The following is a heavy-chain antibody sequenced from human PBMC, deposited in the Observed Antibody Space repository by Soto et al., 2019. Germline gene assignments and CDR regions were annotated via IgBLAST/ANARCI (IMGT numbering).Heavy chain of an antibody. CDR2: ISYDGSNK. D-gene: IGHD6-6*01. CDR1: GFTFSSYA. J-gene: IGHJ4*02. V-gene: IGHV3-30-3*01. CDR3: ARDLRIAARGASY. Sequence: PGGSLRVSCAASGFTFSSYAMHWVRQAPGKGLEWVAVISYDGSNKYYADSVKGRFTISRDNSKNTLYLQMNSLRAEDTAVYYCARDLRIAARGASYWGQGTLVTVSS.